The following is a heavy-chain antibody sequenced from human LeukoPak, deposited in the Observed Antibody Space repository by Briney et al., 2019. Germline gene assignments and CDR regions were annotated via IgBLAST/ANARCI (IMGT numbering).Heavy chain of an antibody. Sequence: GESLKISCKGSGYSFTNHWIGWVRQMPGRGLEWMGIINPGDSDTRYSPSFQGQVTFSADKSISTAYLQWSSLKAADTAVYYCARARISGYCSSTSCLANWFDPWGQGTLVTVSS. J-gene: IGHJ5*02. V-gene: IGHV5-51*01. CDR2: INPGDSDT. D-gene: IGHD2-2*01. CDR1: GYSFTNHW. CDR3: ARARISGYCSSTSCLANWFDP.